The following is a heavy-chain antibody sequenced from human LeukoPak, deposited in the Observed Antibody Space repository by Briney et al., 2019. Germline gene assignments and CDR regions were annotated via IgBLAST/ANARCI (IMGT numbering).Heavy chain of an antibody. J-gene: IGHJ4*02. V-gene: IGHV3-30*18. CDR1: GFTFSSYG. CDR2: ISYDGSNK. D-gene: IGHD5-18*01. Sequence: GRSLRLSCAASGFTFSSYGMHWVRQAPGKGLEWVAVISYDGSNKYYADPVKGRFTISRDNSKNTLYLQMNSLRAEDTAVYYCAKGLQLWAPIDYWGQGTLVTVSS. CDR3: AKGLQLWAPIDY.